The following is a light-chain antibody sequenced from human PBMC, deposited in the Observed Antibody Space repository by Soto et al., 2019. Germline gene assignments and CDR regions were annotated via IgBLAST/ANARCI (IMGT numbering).Light chain of an antibody. CDR2: EAS. CDR3: QEHNSYIPT. J-gene: IGKJ1*01. Sequence: DTQMTQTPSTLSTSGGDRATVTSPASQSLSGWLAWYQQKPGKAPKLLIYEASVLQNGVPSRFSGSGSGTEFTLAIDSLQPDDFATYYCQEHNSYIPTFGPGTKVDIK. V-gene: IGKV1-5*03. CDR1: QSLSGW.